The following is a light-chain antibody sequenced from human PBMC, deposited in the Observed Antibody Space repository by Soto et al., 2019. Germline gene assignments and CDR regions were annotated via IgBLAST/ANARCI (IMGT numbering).Light chain of an antibody. CDR3: QQYNNWPWT. Sequence: EILITQSPATLSVSPGGRDTLPCRASQSISGAVDWYQQNPGQPHSLLIYGASTRATSFPARFSGSGSGTDFTLTISSLQSEDFAVYYCQQYNNWPWTFGQGTKV. V-gene: IGKV3-15*01. CDR2: GAS. J-gene: IGKJ1*01. CDR1: QSISGA.